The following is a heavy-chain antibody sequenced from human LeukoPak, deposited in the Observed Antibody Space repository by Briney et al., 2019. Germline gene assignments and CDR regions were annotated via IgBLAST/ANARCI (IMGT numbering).Heavy chain of an antibody. CDR2: IYHSGST. D-gene: IGHD3-9*01. CDR3: ARNSKAHYDILTGYYTGWFDP. V-gene: IGHV4-4*02. J-gene: IGHJ5*02. Sequence: SETLSLTCAVSGGSISSSNWWSWVRQPPGKGLEWIGEIYHSGSTNYNPSLKSRVTISVDKSKNQFSLKLSSVTAADTAVYYCARNSKAHYDILTGYYTGWFDPRGQGTLVTVSS. CDR1: GGSISSSNW.